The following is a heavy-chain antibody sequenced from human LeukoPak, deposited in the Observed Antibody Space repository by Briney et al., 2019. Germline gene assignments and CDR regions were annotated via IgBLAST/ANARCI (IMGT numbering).Heavy chain of an antibody. D-gene: IGHD2-15*01. J-gene: IGHJ4*02. CDR3: AKAPLGYCSGGSCYYFDY. CDR1: GFTFSSYA. CDR2: VSGSGVST. V-gene: IGHV3-23*01. Sequence: GGTLRLSCAAYGFTFSSYAMSWVRQGPGKGLEWVSAVSGSGVSTYYADSVKGRFTISRDNSKNTLYLQMNSLRAEDTAVYYCAKAPLGYCSGGSCYYFDYWGQGTLVTVSS.